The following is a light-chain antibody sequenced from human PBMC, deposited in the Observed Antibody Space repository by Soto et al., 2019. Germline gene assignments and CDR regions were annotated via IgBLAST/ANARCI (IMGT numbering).Light chain of an antibody. V-gene: IGLV1-40*01. Sequence: QSVLTQPPSASGTPGQRVTISCSGSSSNIGAGFDVHWYQQFPGTAPKLLIYGNDKRPSGVPDRFSGSKSGTSASLAITGLLAEDEADYYCQSYDSSLSAYYVFGSGTKVTVL. CDR2: GND. CDR1: SSNIGAGFD. J-gene: IGLJ1*01. CDR3: QSYDSSLSAYYV.